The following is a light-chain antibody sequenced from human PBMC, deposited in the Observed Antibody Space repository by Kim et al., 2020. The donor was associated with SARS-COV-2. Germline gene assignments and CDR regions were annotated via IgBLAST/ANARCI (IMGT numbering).Light chain of an antibody. CDR1: QTVGGN. CDR2: DAS. Sequence: EIVMTQSPATLSVSLGERVTLSCRAGQTVGGNLAWYQQRPGQAPRLLIYDASTRATDVPARFSGSGSGTEFILTISSLQSEDFAVYYCQQFNNWPLTFGGGTKVDIK. CDR3: QQFNNWPLT. V-gene: IGKV3-15*01. J-gene: IGKJ4*01.